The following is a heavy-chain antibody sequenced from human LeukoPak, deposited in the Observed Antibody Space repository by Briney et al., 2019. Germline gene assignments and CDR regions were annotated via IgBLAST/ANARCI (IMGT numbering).Heavy chain of an antibody. D-gene: IGHD6-25*01. J-gene: IGHJ4*02. CDR2: IKQDGSAK. Sequence: PGGSLILSCAASEFSFSRSWMNWVRQAPGKGLEWVANIKQDGSAKYYVDSVEGRFTISRDNAKNSLYLQMNSLRAEDTAVYYCGGGGYWGQGIQVTVSS. CDR3: GGGGY. CDR1: EFSFSRSW. V-gene: IGHV3-7*05.